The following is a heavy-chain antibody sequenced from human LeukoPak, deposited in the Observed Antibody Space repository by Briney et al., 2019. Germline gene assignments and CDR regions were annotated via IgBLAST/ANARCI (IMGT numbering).Heavy chain of an antibody. J-gene: IGHJ4*02. V-gene: IGHV3-72*01. Sequence: PGGSLILSCAASGFTSSDHYMDWVRQAPGKGLEWVGRTRNKANSYTTEYAASVKGRFTISRDDSKNSLYLQMNSLKTEDTAMYYCARNKGYSSSWTPFDYWGQGALVHVSS. CDR2: TRNKANSYTT. CDR3: ARNKGYSSSWTPFDY. D-gene: IGHD6-13*01. CDR1: GFTSSDHY.